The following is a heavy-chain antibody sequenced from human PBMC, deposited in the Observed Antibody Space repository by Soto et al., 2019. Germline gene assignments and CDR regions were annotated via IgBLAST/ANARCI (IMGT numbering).Heavy chain of an antibody. J-gene: IGHJ5*02. CDR3: ARVFYSSSGPTGSYWFDP. V-gene: IGHV1-46*03. CDR2: INPSGGST. D-gene: IGHD2-21*01. CDR1: GYTFTSYY. Sequence: ASVKVSFKASGYTFTSYYMHWVRQAPGQGLEWMGIINPSGGSTSYAQKFQGRVTMTRDTSTSTVYMELSSLRSEDTAVYYCARVFYSSSGPTGSYWFDPWGQGTLVTVSS.